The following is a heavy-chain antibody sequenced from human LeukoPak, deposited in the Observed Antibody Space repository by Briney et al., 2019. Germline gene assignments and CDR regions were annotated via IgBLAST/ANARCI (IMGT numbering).Heavy chain of an antibody. CDR3: ATVVVVAATNYYYYATDV. J-gene: IGHJ6*02. D-gene: IGHD2-15*01. CDR1: GGSIRSDDDY. Sequence: SETLSLTCTVSGGSIRSDDDYWSWIRQPPGKGLEWIGYIFYTGNTHYNPSLQSRVTFSVDTSKNQFSLKLSSVTAADTAVYFCATVVVVAATNYYYYATDVWGQGTTVIVSS. CDR2: IFYTGNT. V-gene: IGHV4-30-4*01.